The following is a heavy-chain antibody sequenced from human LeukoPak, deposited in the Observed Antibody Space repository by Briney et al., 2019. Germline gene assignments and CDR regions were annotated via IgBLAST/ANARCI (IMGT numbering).Heavy chain of an antibody. Sequence: ASVKVSCKASGYTFTDYYIHWVRQRQAPGQGLEWTGRINPNSGGTNYAQKFQGRVTMTRDTSISTAYMELSSLSSDDTAVYFCARRVGSSSGYSFDYWGQGTLVTVSS. J-gene: IGHJ4*02. D-gene: IGHD5-12*01. V-gene: IGHV1-2*06. CDR2: INPNSGGT. CDR3: ARRVGSSSGYSFDY. CDR1: GYTFTDYY.